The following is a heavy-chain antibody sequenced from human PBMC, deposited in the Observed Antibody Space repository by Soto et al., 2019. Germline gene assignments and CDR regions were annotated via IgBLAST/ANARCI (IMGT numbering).Heavy chain of an antibody. CDR1: GGSISSSSYY. J-gene: IGHJ4*02. CDR2: IYYSGST. D-gene: IGHD2-15*01. V-gene: IGHV4-39*01. Sequence: SETLSLTCTASGGSISSSSYYWGWIRQPPGKGLEWIGSIYYSGSTYYNPSLKSRVTISVDTSKNQFSLKLSSVTAADTAVYYCARHTPAISISDHWGQGTLVTVSS. CDR3: ARHTPAISISDH.